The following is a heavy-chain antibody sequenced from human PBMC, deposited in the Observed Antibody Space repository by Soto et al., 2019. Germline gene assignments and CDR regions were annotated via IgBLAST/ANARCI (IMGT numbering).Heavy chain of an antibody. V-gene: IGHV3-33*01. CDR1: GFTFSNYA. J-gene: IGHJ4*02. D-gene: IGHD3-16*01. CDR3: ARDLDITSFDY. Sequence: QVHLVESGGGVVQPGRSLRLSCAASGFTFSNYAMHRVRQAPGKGLEWVAIIWYDGSTQYYADSVKGRFTISRDNSKKTLYLQMNSLRAEDTAVYYCARDLDITSFDYWGQGTLVTVSS. CDR2: IWYDGSTQ.